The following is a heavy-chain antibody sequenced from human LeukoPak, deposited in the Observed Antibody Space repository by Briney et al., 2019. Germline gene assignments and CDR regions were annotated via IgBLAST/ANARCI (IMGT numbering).Heavy chain of an antibody. CDR3: ARPGRVVGATKGAFDI. CDR2: IYPGDSDT. D-gene: IGHD1-26*01. J-gene: IGHJ3*02. Sequence: GESLKISCKGSGYSFTSYWIGWVRQMPGKGLEWMGIIYPGDSDTRYSPSFQGQVTISADKSISTAYLQWSSLKASGTAMYYCARPGRVVGATKGAFDIWGQGTMVTVSS. V-gene: IGHV5-51*01. CDR1: GYSFTSYW.